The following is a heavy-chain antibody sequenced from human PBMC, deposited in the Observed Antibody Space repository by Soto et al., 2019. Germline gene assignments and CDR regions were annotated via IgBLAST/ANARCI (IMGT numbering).Heavy chain of an antibody. Sequence: QSQTLSLTCAISGDSVSSNSAAWNWIRQSPSRGLEWLGRTYYRSKWYNDYAVSVKSRITINPDTSKNQFSLQLNSVTPEDTAVYYCARVGSLHDYGGNSRDYYYYYGMDVWGQGTTVTVSS. J-gene: IGHJ6*02. V-gene: IGHV6-1*01. D-gene: IGHD4-17*01. CDR3: ARVGSLHDYGGNSRDYYYYYGMDV. CDR2: TYYRSKWYN. CDR1: GDSVSSNSAA.